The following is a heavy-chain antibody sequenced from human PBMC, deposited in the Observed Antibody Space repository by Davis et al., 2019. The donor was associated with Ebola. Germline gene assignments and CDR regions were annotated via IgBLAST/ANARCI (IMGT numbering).Heavy chain of an antibody. D-gene: IGHD2-2*01. CDR2: LNPNRGDT. Sequence: AASVKVSCKGSGYYLHWVRQAPGQGLEWIGRLNPNRGDTNYAPNFQGRVTMTRGTSIDTAYMELIRLTSDDTAVYYCAREGKYRDESRTFDYWGQGTLVTVSS. CDR3: AREGKYRDESRTFDY. J-gene: IGHJ4*02. V-gene: IGHV1-2*06. CDR1: GYY.